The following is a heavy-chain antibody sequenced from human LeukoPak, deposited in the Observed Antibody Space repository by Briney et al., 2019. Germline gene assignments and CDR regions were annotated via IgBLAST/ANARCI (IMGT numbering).Heavy chain of an antibody. CDR1: GGTFSSYA. D-gene: IGHD3-3*01. V-gene: IGHV1-69*04. CDR2: IITILGIA. CDR3: ASSLLDVLRFLEWFMDV. J-gene: IGHJ6*02. Sequence: PVKVSCKASGGTFSSYAISWVRQAPGQGLEWMGRIITILGIANYAQKFQGRVTITADKSTSTAYMELSSLRSEDTAVYYCASSLLDVLRFLEWFMDVWGQGTTVTV.